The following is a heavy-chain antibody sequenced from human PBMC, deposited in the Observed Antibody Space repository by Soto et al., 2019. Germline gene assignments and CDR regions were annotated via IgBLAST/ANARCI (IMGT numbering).Heavy chain of an antibody. CDR2: ISAYNGNT. Sequence: ASVKVSCKASGYTFTSYGISWVLQAPGQGLEWMGWISAYNGNTNYAQKLQGRVTMTTDTSTSTAYMELRSLRSDDTAVYYCAREGDYYGSLYGMDVWGQGTTVTVSS. V-gene: IGHV1-18*04. J-gene: IGHJ6*02. CDR3: AREGDYYGSLYGMDV. D-gene: IGHD3-10*01. CDR1: GYTFTSYG.